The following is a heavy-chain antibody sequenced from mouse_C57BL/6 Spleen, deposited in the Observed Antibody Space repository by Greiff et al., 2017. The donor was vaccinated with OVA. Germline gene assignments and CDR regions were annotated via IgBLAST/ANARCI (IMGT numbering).Heavy chain of an antibody. V-gene: IGHV1-15*01. D-gene: IGHD1-1*01. CDR2: IDPETGGT. Sequence: VQLQQSGAELVRPGASVTLSCKASGYTFTDYEMHWVKQTPVHGLEWIGAIDPETGGTAYNQKFKGKAILTADKSSSTAYMELRSLTSEDSAVYYCTVGVYYYGSSYGYWGKGTTLTVAS. CDR3: TVGVYYYGSSYGY. J-gene: IGHJ2*01. CDR1: GYTFTDYE.